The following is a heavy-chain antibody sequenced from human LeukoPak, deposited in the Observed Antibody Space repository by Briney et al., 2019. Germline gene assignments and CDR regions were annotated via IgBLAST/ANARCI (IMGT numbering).Heavy chain of an antibody. Sequence: SETLSLTCTVSGGSINSYYWSWIRQPAGKGLEWIGRIYTSGSTNYNPSLKSRVTMSVDTSKNQFSLKLSSVTAADTAVYYCARELRFLEWSYGMEVWGQGTTVTVSS. V-gene: IGHV4-4*07. CDR2: IYTSGST. J-gene: IGHJ6*02. D-gene: IGHD3-3*01. CDR3: ARELRFLEWSYGMEV. CDR1: GGSINSYY.